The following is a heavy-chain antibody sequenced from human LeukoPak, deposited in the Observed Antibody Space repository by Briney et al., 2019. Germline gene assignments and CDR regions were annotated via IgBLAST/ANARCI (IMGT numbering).Heavy chain of an antibody. J-gene: IGHJ4*02. CDR1: GGSISSSSYY. V-gene: IGHV4-39*01. D-gene: IGHD3-10*01. Sequence: PSETLSLTCTVSGGSISSSSYYWGWIRQPPGKGLEWIGSIYYSGSTYYNPSLRSRVTISVDTSKNQFSLKLSSVTAADTAVYYCARHLWFGELLSPYFDYWGQGTLVTVSS. CDR3: ARHLWFGELLSPYFDY. CDR2: IYYSGST.